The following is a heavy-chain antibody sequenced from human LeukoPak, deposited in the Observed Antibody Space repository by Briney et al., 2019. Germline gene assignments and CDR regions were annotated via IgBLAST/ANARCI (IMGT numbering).Heavy chain of an antibody. J-gene: IGHJ4*02. CDR2: MNPNSGNT. CDR3: ARGGYDFWSNYLNY. CDR1: GYTFTSYD. D-gene: IGHD3-3*01. V-gene: IGHV1-8*03. Sequence: ASVKVSCKASGYTFTSYDINWVRQATGQGLEWMGWMNPNSGNTGYAQKFQGRVTITRNTSISTAYMELSSLRSDDTAVYYCARGGYDFWSNYLNYWGQGTLVTVSS.